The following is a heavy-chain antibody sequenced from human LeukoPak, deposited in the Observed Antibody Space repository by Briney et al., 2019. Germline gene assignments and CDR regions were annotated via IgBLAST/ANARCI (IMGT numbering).Heavy chain of an antibody. CDR3: AKSPGTTGWFDP. D-gene: IGHD1-1*01. V-gene: IGHV3-23*01. Sequence: GGSLSLSCAASGFTFSTYGMSWVRQAPGKGLEWVSGISGSGATIYYGDSVKGRFTISRDNSKNTLYLKMNSLRAEDTAVYYCAKSPGTTGWFDPWGQGTLVTVSS. J-gene: IGHJ5*02. CDR2: ISGSGATI. CDR1: GFTFSTYG.